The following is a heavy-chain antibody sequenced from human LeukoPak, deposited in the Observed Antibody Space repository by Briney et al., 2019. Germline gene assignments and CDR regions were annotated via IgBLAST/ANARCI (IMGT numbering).Heavy chain of an antibody. V-gene: IGHV3-30*02. CDR3: AKARDGYNYGGDY. CDR2: IRYDGSNK. CDR1: GFTFSSYG. J-gene: IGHJ4*02. D-gene: IGHD5-24*01. Sequence: PGGSLRLSCAASGFTFSSYGMHWVRQAPGKGLEWVAFIRYDGSNKYYADSVKGRFTISRDNSKNTLYLQMNSLRAEDTAVYYCAKARDGYNYGGDYWGQGTLVTVSS.